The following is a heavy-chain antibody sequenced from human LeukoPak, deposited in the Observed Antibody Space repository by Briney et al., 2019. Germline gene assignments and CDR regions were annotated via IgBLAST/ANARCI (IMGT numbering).Heavy chain of an antibody. V-gene: IGHV3-53*01. J-gene: IGHJ3*02. CDR3: AIVGVVPAAIPDVFDI. CDR2: IYSGGST. Sequence: PGGSLRLSCAASGFTVRSNYMSWVRQAPGKGLEWVSVIYSGGSTYYADSVKGRFTISRDNTKNTLYPQMNSLTAEDTAVYYCAIVGVVPAAIPDVFDIWGQGTMVTASS. D-gene: IGHD2-2*01. CDR1: GFTVRSNY.